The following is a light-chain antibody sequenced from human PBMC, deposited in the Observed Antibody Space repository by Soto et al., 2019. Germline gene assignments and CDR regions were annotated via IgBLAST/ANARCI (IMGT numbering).Light chain of an antibody. J-gene: IGKJ1*01. CDR2: DAS. CDR3: QPYSRHWT. V-gene: IGKV1-5*01. Sequence: IQMNQSASTVSASVGERVTITCRASQKINRWLAWYQQEPGKGPMLLIYDASSLESGAPSRFSGSGSGTEFTLTISSLQPGDFATYYCQPYSRHWTFGQGTKVDI. CDR1: QKINRW.